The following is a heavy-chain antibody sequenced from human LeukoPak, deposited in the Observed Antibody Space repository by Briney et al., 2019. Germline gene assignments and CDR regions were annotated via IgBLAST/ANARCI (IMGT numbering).Heavy chain of an antibody. D-gene: IGHD3-3*01. CDR3: AALFLNHMDV. Sequence: GASVKVSCKVSGYTLTELSMHWVRQAPGKGLEWMGGFDPEDGKTIYAQKFQGRVTMTRDTSTSTVYMELSSLRSEDTAVYYCAALFLNHMDVWGKGTTVTISS. V-gene: IGHV1-24*01. J-gene: IGHJ6*03. CDR1: GYTLTELS. CDR2: FDPEDGKT.